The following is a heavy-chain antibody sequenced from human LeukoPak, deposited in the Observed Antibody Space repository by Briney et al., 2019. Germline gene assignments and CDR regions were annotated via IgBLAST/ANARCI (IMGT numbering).Heavy chain of an antibody. V-gene: IGHV4-31*03. D-gene: IGHD6-6*01. CDR1: GGSISSGGYY. J-gene: IGHJ6*03. CDR3: ARDSRKIAARPPRNSAPSYYMDG. CDR2: MYYSGST. Sequence: PSDTLSLTFTVSGGSISSGGYYSSWIRQHPGKGLEWIGYMYYSGSTYYNPSLKSRVTISVDTSKNQFSLKLSSVTAADTAVYYCARDSRKIAARPPRNSAPSYYMDGWGKGATVTVSS.